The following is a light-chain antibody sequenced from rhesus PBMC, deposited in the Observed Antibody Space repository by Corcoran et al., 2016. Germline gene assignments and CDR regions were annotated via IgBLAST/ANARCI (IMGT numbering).Light chain of an antibody. CDR1: QSLLHSNGNTY. CDR2: KVS. J-gene: IGKJ4*01. CDR3: MEGTHHPT. V-gene: IGKV2-58*03. Sequence: DVAMTQSPLSLPVTPGQPASISCRSSQSLLHSNGNTYLSWFQQKPGQSPRRLIYKVSNRDSGVPDRFSARGAGTDFTLKISRVEAEDFGVYSCMEGTHHPTFGGGTKVGIK.